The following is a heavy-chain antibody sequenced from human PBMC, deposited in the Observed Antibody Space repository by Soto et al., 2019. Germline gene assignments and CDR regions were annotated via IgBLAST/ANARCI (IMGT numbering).Heavy chain of an antibody. CDR1: GDSFSSYA. CDR3: VRDSGSPSPRPEH. D-gene: IGHD3-10*01. J-gene: IGHJ4*02. Sequence: QVHLVQSGAEVKKPGSSVKVSCKVSGDSFSSYAISWVRQAPGQGLEWMGGIIPIFGTPNYAQTFQGIITITADESTRSAYMDMISLSLEGTALYYSVRDSGSPSPRPEHWGQGTRVTVSS. V-gene: IGHV1-69*12. CDR2: IIPIFGTP.